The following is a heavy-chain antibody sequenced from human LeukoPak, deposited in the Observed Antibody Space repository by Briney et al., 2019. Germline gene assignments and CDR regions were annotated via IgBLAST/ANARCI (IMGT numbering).Heavy chain of an antibody. D-gene: IGHD2-2*01. CDR3: TTGPEPAAMAFDF. CDR2: IRYDGSHK. Sequence: PGGSLRLSCAASGFTFSSYGIHWVRQAPGKGLEWVAFIRYDGSHKYYADSVKGRFTISRDNSKNTLYLQMNSLKTDDTAVYFCTTGPEPAAMAFDFWGQGTLVTVSS. J-gene: IGHJ4*02. V-gene: IGHV3-30*02. CDR1: GFTFSSYG.